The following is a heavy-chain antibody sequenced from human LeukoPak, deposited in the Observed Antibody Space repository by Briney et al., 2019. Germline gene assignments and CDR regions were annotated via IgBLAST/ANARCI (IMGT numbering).Heavy chain of an antibody. CDR1: GGSINSYY. CDR3: ARLTGYSSESWFDP. Sequence: PSETLSLTCTVSGGSINSYYWSWIRQPPGKGLEWIGYIYYSGSTNYNPSLKSRVTISVHTSKNQFSLKLSSVTAADTAVYYCARLTGYSSESWFDPWGQGTLVTVSS. CDR2: IYYSGST. D-gene: IGHD3-9*01. J-gene: IGHJ5*02. V-gene: IGHV4-59*01.